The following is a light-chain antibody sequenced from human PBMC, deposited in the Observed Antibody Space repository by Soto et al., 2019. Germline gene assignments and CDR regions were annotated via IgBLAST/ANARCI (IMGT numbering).Light chain of an antibody. CDR2: EVI. CDR3: SSYTSDSTRV. V-gene: IGLV2-14*01. J-gene: IGLJ3*02. CDR1: SSDVGAYNY. Sequence: QSVLTQPASVSGSPGQSITISCTGTSSDVGAYNYVSWYQQHPGKAPNLLIYEVINRPSGVSNRFSGSKSGNTASLTISGLQPEDEADYYCSSYTSDSTRVFGGGTKVTVL.